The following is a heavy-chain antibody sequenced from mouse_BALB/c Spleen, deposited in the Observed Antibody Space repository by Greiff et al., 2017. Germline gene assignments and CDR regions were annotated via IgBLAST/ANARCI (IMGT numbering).Heavy chain of an antibody. Sequence: EVQVVESGGGLVQPGGSLRLSCATSGFTFTDYYMSWVRQPPGKALEWLGFIRNKANGYTTEYSASVKGRFTISRDNSQSILYLQMNTLRAEDSATYYCARALLYYDYDERAMDYWGQGTSVTVSS. CDR2: IRNKANGYTT. V-gene: IGHV7-3*02. CDR3: ARALLYYDYDERAMDY. CDR1: GFTFTDYY. D-gene: IGHD2-4*01. J-gene: IGHJ4*01.